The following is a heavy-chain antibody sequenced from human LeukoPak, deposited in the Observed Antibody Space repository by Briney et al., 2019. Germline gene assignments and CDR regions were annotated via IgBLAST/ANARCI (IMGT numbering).Heavy chain of an antibody. CDR3: ARDHGIAAAGSHPFDP. Sequence: PGGSLRLCCAVSGFTFSDYYMSWIRQAPGKGLEWVSYISSRGSTIYYADSVKGRFTISRDNAKNSLYLQMNSLRAEDTAVYYCARDHGIAAAGSHPFDPWGQGTLVTVSS. D-gene: IGHD6-13*01. CDR1: GFTFSDYY. J-gene: IGHJ5*02. CDR2: ISSRGSTI. V-gene: IGHV3-11*01.